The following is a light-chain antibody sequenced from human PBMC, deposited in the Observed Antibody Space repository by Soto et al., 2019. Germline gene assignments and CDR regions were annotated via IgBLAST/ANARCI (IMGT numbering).Light chain of an antibody. CDR3: QQNYKLPPWT. V-gene: IGKV1-39*01. Sequence: DIQMTQSPSSLSASVGDRVTITCRASQRISTYLDWYQVKPGKAPQLLIYAASSLQSGVPSRFSGSGSGTDFTLTISSLQAEDFGTYYCQQNYKLPPWTFGQGTKVEIK. J-gene: IGKJ1*01. CDR1: QRISTY. CDR2: AAS.